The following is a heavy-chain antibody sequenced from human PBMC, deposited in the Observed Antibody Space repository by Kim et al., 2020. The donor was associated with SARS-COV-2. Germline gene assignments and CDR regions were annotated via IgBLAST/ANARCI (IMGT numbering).Heavy chain of an antibody. J-gene: IGHJ4*02. D-gene: IGHD3-22*01. CDR1: GGSFSGYY. CDR2: INHSGST. CDR3: ARGRYDSSGKDFDY. V-gene: IGHV4-34*01. Sequence: SETLSLTCAVYGGSFSGYYWSWIRQPPGKGLEWIGEINHSGSTNYNPSLKSRVTISVDTSKNQFSLKLSSVTAADTTVYYCARGRYDSSGKDFDYWGQGT.